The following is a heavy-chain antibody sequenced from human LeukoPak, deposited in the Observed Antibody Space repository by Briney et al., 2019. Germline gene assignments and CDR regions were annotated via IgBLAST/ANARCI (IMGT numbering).Heavy chain of an antibody. D-gene: IGHD2-2*01. J-gene: IGHJ6*02. V-gene: IGHV1-46*01. Sequence: ASVKVSCKASGYTFTSYYMHWVRQAPGQGLEWMGIINPSGGSTSYAQKFQGRVTMTRDTSTSTVYMELSSLRSGDTAVYYCARVGDGVVPAAEWGYYYYGMDVWGQGTTVTVSS. CDR2: INPSGGST. CDR3: ARVGDGVVPAAEWGYYYYGMDV. CDR1: GYTFTSYY.